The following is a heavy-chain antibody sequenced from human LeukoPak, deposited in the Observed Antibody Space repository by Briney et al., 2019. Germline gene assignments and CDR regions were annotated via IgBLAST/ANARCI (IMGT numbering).Heavy chain of an antibody. Sequence: KASETLSLTCTVSGGSISSSSYYWGWIRQPPGKGLEWIGSIYYSGSTYYNPSLKSRVTISVDTSKNQFSLKLSSVTAADTAVYYCARHLTVVREMQDAFDIWGQGTMVTVSS. D-gene: IGHD4/OR15-4a*01. V-gene: IGHV4-39*01. CDR1: GGSISSSSYY. CDR3: ARHLTVVREMQDAFDI. CDR2: IYYSGST. J-gene: IGHJ3*02.